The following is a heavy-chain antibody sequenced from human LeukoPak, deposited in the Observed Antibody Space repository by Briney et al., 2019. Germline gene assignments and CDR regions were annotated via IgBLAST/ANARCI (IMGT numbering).Heavy chain of an antibody. D-gene: IGHD3-10*01. CDR2: ISAYNGNT. J-gene: IGHJ6*04. CDR3: ARDRSLFQPPSVYYGMDV. CDR1: GYTFTSYG. Sequence: ASVKVSCKASGYTFTSYGISWVRQAPGQGLEWMGWISAYNGNTNYAQKLQGRVTITTDTSTSTAYMELRSLRSDDTAVYYCARDRSLFQPPSVYYGMDVWGKGTTVTVSS. V-gene: IGHV1-18*04.